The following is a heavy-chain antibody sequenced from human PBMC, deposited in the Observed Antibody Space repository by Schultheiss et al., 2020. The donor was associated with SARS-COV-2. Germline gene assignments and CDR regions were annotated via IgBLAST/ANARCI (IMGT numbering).Heavy chain of an antibody. CDR2: ISYDGSNK. CDR3: ARSLGKVPAAMNDY. D-gene: IGHD2-2*01. V-gene: IGHV3-30*01. Sequence: GESLKISCAASGFTFSSYAMHWVRQAPGKGLEWVAVISYDGSNKYYADSVKGRFTISRDNSKNTLYLQMNSLRAEDTAVYYCARSLGKVPAAMNDYWGQGTLVTVSS. J-gene: IGHJ4*02. CDR1: GFTFSSYA.